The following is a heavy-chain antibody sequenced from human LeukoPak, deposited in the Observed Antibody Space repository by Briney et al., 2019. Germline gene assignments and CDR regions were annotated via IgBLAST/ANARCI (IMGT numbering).Heavy chain of an antibody. CDR3: ARDYYDSSGYYARLGY. V-gene: IGHV4-39*02. J-gene: IGHJ4*02. CDR1: GGPISSSSYY. D-gene: IGHD3-22*01. Sequence: SETLSLTCTVSGGPISSSSYYWGWVRQPPGKGLEWIGSIYYSGSTYYNPSLKSRVTISIDSSKNQFSLKLSSVTAADTAVYYCARDYYDSSGYYARLGYWGQGTLVTVSS. CDR2: IYYSGST.